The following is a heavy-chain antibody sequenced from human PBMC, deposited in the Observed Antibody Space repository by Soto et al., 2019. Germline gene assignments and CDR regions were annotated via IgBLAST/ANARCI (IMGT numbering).Heavy chain of an antibody. V-gene: IGHV3-74*01. J-gene: IGHJ4*02. D-gene: IGHD6-19*01. Sequence: EVQLVESGGGLVQPGGSLRLSCAASGFSLSNYWMHWVRQAPGKGLVWVSRLNTDGRRTTYADSVKGRFTISRDNAKNTLYLQMNSLRAEDTAVYYCAREEVAGNFDYWGQGTLITVSS. CDR2: LNTDGRRT. CDR3: AREEVAGNFDY. CDR1: GFSLSNYW.